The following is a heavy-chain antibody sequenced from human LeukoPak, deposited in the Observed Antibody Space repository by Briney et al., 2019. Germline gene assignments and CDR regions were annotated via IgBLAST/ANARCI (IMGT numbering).Heavy chain of an antibody. V-gene: IGHV4-61*08. J-gene: IGHJ6*02. D-gene: IGHD6-6*01. CDR1: GGSISSGDYY. CDR3: ARVAARYVGMDV. CDR2: IYYSGST. Sequence: SETLSLTCTVSGGSISSGDYYWSWIRQPPGKGLEWIGYIYYSGSTNYNPSLKSRVTISVDTSKKQVPLNLSSVTAADTAVYYCARVAARYVGMDVWGQGTTVTVSS.